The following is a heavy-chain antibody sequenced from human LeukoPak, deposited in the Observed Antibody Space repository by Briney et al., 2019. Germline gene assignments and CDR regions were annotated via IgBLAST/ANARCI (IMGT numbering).Heavy chain of an antibody. J-gene: IGHJ6*02. CDR2: INPNSGGT. D-gene: IGHD2-2*01. Sequence: ASVKVSCKASGYTFTGYYMHWVRQAPGQGLEWMGWINPNSGGTNYAQKFQGRVTMTRNTSISTAYMELSSLRSEDTAVYYCARGVPAAQCMDVWGQGTTVTVSS. V-gene: IGHV1-2*02. CDR3: ARGVPAAQCMDV. CDR1: GYTFTGYY.